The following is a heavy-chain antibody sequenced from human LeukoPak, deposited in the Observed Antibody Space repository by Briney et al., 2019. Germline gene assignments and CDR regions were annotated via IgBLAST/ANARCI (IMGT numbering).Heavy chain of an antibody. V-gene: IGHV3-23*01. CDR2: TSSSDAGT. Sequence: GGSLRLSCAVFGSPLSSYAMSWVRQAPGKGLEWVSATSSSDAGTYHADSVRGRFTISRDNSKNTLYLQMNSLRVEDAAVYYCARAPVTSCRGAYCYPFDYWGQGTLVTVSS. J-gene: IGHJ4*02. CDR1: GSPLSSYA. CDR3: ARAPVTSCRGAYCYPFDY. D-gene: IGHD2-21*01.